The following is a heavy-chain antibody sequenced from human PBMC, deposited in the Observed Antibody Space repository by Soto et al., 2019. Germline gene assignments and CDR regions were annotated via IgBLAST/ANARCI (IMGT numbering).Heavy chain of an antibody. Sequence: EEQLVESGGGLVQPGGSLRLSCAASGFAFSSYWMHWVRQTPGKGPVWVSRIYNDGSRTAYADSVKGRFTISRDNAKNTMYLQMSSLTVEDTAVYYCPRDLSGDTTPYFDLWGQGTLVTVSS. CDR2: IYNDGSRT. V-gene: IGHV3-74*01. D-gene: IGHD1-1*01. CDR3: PRDLSGDTTPYFDL. CDR1: GFAFSSYW. J-gene: IGHJ4*02.